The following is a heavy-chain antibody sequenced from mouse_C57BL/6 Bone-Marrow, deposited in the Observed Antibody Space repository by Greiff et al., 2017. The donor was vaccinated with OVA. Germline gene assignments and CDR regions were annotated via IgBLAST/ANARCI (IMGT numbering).Heavy chain of an antibody. CDR3: ARGNYGSRGDYAMDY. CDR1: GYAFSSYW. V-gene: IGHV1-80*01. D-gene: IGHD1-1*01. J-gene: IGHJ4*01. CDR2: IYPGDGDT. Sequence: VKLQQSGAELVKPGASVKISCKASGYAFSSYWMNWVKQRPGKGLEWIGQIYPGDGDTNYNGKFKGKATLTADKSSSTAYMQLSSLNSEDSAVYFCARGNYGSRGDYAMDYWGQGTSVTVSS.